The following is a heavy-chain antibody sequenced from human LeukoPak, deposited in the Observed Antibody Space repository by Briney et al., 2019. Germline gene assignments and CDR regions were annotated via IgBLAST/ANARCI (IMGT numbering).Heavy chain of an antibody. CDR1: GFTFSSYG. CDR3: TKDFSSSWYSYYFDY. D-gene: IGHD6-13*01. V-gene: IGHV3-30*18. Sequence: GGSLRLSWAASGFTFSSYGMHWVRQAPVKGLEWVALISYDGSNKYYADSVKGRSTISRDNSRNTLYLQMNSLRAEDTAVYYCTKDFSSSWYSYYFDYWGQGTLVTVSS. CDR2: ISYDGSNK. J-gene: IGHJ4*02.